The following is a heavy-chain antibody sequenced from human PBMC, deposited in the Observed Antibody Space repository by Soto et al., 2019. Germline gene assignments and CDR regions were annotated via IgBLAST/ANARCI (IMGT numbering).Heavy chain of an antibody. CDR3: ARRKGAFDV. CDR1: DGSVSSDNW. CDR2: IYHSGRT. V-gene: IGHV4-4*02. J-gene: IGHJ3*01. Sequence: QVQLQESGPGLVKPSETLSVTCTVYDGSVSSDNWWSWVRQPPGKGLEWIGEIYHSGRTNYSPSLESRVIISVVESASELSLKLTSGTAADTGVYYCARRKGAFDVGGEGTVVTVSS.